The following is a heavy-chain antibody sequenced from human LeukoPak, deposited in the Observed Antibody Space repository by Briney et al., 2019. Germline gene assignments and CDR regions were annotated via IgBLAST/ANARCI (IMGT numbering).Heavy chain of an antibody. Sequence: GGSLRLSCAASGFTFSNAWMNWVRQAPGKGLEWVGRIKNKIASGTTDYAAPVKGRFTISRDDSKNTLFLQMNSLKTEDTAMYYCATPTGSYPGGFDNWGQGTQVTVS. V-gene: IGHV3-15*01. CDR3: ATPTGSYPGGFDN. D-gene: IGHD1-26*01. CDR1: GFTFSNAW. J-gene: IGHJ4*02. CDR2: IKNKIASGTT.